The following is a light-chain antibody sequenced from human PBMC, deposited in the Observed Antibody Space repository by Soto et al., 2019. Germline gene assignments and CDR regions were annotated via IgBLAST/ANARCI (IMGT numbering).Light chain of an antibody. CDR3: QTWGSGIVV. CDR2: LNSDGSH. V-gene: IGLV4-69*01. J-gene: IGLJ2*01. Sequence: QLVLTQSPSASASLGASVRLTCTLSSGHSNYAIAWHQQQSEKGPRYLMKLNSDGSHSKGDAIPDSFSGSSSGAERYLTISSLQSEDEADYYCQTWGSGIVVFGGGTKLAVL. CDR1: SGHSNYA.